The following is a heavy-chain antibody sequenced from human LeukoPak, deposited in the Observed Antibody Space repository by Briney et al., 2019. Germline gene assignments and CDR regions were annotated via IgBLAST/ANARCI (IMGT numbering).Heavy chain of an antibody. V-gene: IGHV4-39*01. D-gene: IGHD1-26*01. CDR3: ARNSVPTRIVGATRYFDY. J-gene: IGHJ4*02. CDR2: IYYSGST. Sequence: SETLSLTCTVSGGSISSSSYYWGWIRQPPGKGLEWIGSIYYSGSTYYNPSLKIRVTISVDTSKNQFSLKLSSVTAADTAVYYCARNSVPTRIVGATRYFDYWGQGTLVTVSS. CDR1: GGSISSSSYY.